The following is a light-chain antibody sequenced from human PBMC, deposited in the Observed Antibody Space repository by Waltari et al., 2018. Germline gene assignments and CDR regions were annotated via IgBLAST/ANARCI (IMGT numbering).Light chain of an antibody. V-gene: IGLV8-61*01. CDR3: ALYMGIGIWV. Sequence: WNKQSAGVAPRTLFIKINSRSSWVPYRFSCSMLGEKAALTITWAQADDECDYYCALYMGIGIWVFGGGTKLTVL. J-gene: IGLJ3*02. CDR2: KIN.